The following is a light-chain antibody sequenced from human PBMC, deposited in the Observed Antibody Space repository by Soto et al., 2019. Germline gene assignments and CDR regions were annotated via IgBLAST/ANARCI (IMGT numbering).Light chain of an antibody. Sequence: EILMTQSPATLSVSPGERATLSCRASQSVSSNLAWYQQKPGQAPRLLIYGASTRATGIPATFSGSGSGTEFTLTITSLQSEDFAVYYCQQYNEWPLTFGGGTKVDTK. V-gene: IGKV3-15*01. CDR3: QQYNEWPLT. CDR1: QSVSSN. J-gene: IGKJ4*01. CDR2: GAS.